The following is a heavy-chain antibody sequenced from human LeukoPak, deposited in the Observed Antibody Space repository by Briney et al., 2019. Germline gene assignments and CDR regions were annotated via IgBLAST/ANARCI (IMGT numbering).Heavy chain of an antibody. CDR3: ARPGAAAGFEY. D-gene: IGHD6-13*01. CDR2: MKPNSGYT. J-gene: IGHJ4*02. Sequence: ASVQVSCKASGYTFSAYDINWVRQAPGQGLEWMGLMKPNSGYTDSAQKFQGRVTMTANTSINTAYMEVSSLRSEDTAVYYCARPGAAAGFEYWGQGTLVTVSS. CDR1: GYTFSAYD. V-gene: IGHV1-8*02.